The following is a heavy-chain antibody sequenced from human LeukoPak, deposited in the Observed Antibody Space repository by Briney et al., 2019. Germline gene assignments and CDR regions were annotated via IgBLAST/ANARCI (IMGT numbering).Heavy chain of an antibody. CDR1: GFAFSSYA. D-gene: IGHD1-7*01. CDR3: AKDERNWNYNLASQTYD. CDR2: ISGSGSGGRT. V-gene: IGHV3-23*01. J-gene: IGHJ4*02. Sequence: GGSLRLSCAASGFAFSSYAMSWVRQAPGQGLEWVSSISGSGSGGRTYYADSVKGRFTISRDTSKNTLYLQMSSLRAEDTAVYYCAKDERNWNYNLASQTYDWGQGTLVTVSS.